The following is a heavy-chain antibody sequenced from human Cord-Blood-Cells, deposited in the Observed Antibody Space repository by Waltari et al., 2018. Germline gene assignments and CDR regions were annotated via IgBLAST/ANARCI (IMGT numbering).Heavy chain of an antibody. D-gene: IGHD3-3*01. J-gene: IGHJ3*02. CDR3: ASAQTDYDFWSGYYTAFDI. CDR2: MNPNSGNT. Sequence: QVQLVQSGAEVKKPGASVKVSCKASGYTFTSYDINWVRQATGQGLEWMGWMNPNSGNTGYAQKYQGRVTMTRNTSRSTAYMELSSLRSEDTAVYYCASAQTDYDFWSGYYTAFDIWGQGTMVTVSS. V-gene: IGHV1-8*01. CDR1: GYTFTSYD.